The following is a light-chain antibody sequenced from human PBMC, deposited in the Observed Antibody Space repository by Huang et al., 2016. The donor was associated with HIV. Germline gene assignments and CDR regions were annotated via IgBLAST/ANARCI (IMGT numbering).Light chain of an antibody. CDR3: HQYYSSPQT. CDR1: QSVLNSSNNQNH. V-gene: IGKV4-1*01. Sequence: DIVMTQSPDSMTLSLGERATINCKSSQSVLNSSNNQNHLAWYRQKAGQPPEFLVYWASTRESGVPDRFIGSGSGTDFTLTISSLQAADVAIYFCHQYYSSPQTFGQGTKVEIK. CDR2: WAS. J-gene: IGKJ1*01.